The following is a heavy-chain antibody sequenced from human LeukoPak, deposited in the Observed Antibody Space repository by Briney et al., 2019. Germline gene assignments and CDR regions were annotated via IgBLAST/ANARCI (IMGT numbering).Heavy chain of an antibody. CDR1: GFTFSSYG. Sequence: PGGSLRLSCAASGFTFSSYGMHWVRQAPGKGLEGGAVIRYDGTNKYYPDSVKGRFTISRDNSKNTLYLQMSSLRAEDTAVYYCASELVRQFDYWGQGTLVTVSS. CDR3: ASELVRQFDY. CDR2: IRYDGTNK. D-gene: IGHD6-13*01. V-gene: IGHV3-30*02. J-gene: IGHJ4*02.